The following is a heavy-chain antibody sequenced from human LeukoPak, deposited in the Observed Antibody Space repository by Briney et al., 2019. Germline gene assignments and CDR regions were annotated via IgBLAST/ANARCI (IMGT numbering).Heavy chain of an antibody. V-gene: IGHV3-23*01. J-gene: IGHJ6*03. D-gene: IGHD3-10*01. CDR1: GCPFSSYG. Sequence: GALSHSPVASGCPFSSYGICRGSQAPGKRLEWVSAFSGSGGSTYYADSAKGRFTISRDNSKNTLYLQMNSLRAEDTAVYYCAKAPGRIMVRGVIITSSYYMDVWGKGTTVTISS. CDR2: FSGSGGST. CDR3: AKAPGRIMVRGVIITSSYYMDV.